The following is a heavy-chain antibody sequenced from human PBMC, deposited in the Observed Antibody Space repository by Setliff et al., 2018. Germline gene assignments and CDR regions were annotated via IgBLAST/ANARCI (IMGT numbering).Heavy chain of an antibody. D-gene: IGHD4-17*01. CDR1: GFTFGHNG. J-gene: IGHJ1*01. CDR3: ARDPDYDFGDYVYFYN. CDR2: IWYDGSSK. Sequence: GESLTISCTASGFTFGHNGMHWVRQAPGKGLEWVAVIWYDGSSKYYADSVKGRFTISRDNSKNTLYLQMNSLRAEDTAVYYCARDPDYDFGDYVYFYNWGQGTLVTVSS. V-gene: IGHV3-33*01.